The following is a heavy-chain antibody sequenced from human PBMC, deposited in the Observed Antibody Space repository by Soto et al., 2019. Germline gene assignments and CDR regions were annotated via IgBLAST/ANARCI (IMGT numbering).Heavy chain of an antibody. CDR3: ARGVTYYYDSRGYYIDGALDI. V-gene: IGHV6-1*01. CDR1: GDSVSNNSVA. D-gene: IGHD3-22*01. Sequence: SQTLSLTCAISGDSVSNNSVAWNWIRQSPSRGLEWLGRTYYRSKWYNDYAVSVKSRITINPDTSKKQFPLHLNSVTPEDTAVYYCARGVTYYYDSRGYYIDGALDIWGQGTMVTVSS. J-gene: IGHJ3*02. CDR2: TYYRSKWYN.